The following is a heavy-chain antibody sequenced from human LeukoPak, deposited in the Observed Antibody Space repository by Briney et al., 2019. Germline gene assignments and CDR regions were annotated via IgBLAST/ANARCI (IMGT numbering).Heavy chain of an antibody. V-gene: IGHV3-30-3*01. CDR1: GFTFSSYA. Sequence: PGRSLRLSCAASGFTFSSYAMHWVRQAPGKGLEWVAVISYDGSNKYYADSVKGRFTISRDNSKNTLYLQMNSLRAEDTAVYYCATDKNYYDSSGRWGYYYYYYGMDVWGQGTMVTVSS. CDR3: ATDKNYYDSSGRWGYYYYYYGMDV. J-gene: IGHJ6*02. CDR2: ISYDGSNK. D-gene: IGHD3-22*01.